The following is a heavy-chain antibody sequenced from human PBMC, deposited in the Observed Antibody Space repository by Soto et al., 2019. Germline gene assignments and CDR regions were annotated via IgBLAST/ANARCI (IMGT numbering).Heavy chain of an antibody. CDR1: GFTFSSYA. CDR3: ARKGGAPPQVFDI. J-gene: IGHJ3*02. D-gene: IGHD3-16*01. CDR2: ISYDGSNK. V-gene: IGHV3-30-3*01. Sequence: QVQLVESGGGVVQPGRSLRLSCAASGFTFSSYAMHWVRQAPGKGLEWVAVISYDGSNKYYADSVKGRFTISRDNSKNTRYLKRNGLRAENRVVYYCARKGGAPPQVFDIGGQGTRVPVSS.